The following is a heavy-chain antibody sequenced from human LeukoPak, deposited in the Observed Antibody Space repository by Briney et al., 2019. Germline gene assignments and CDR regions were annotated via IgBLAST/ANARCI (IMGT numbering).Heavy chain of an antibody. CDR1: GYTFTIYD. J-gene: IGHJ3*01. D-gene: IGHD2-2*01. CDR2: INTNSGAT. V-gene: IGHV1-2*02. CDR3: TKPQPGAFEV. Sequence: ASVKVSCKASGYTFTIYDINWVRQAPGQGLEWMGWINTNSGATNYAQNFQGRVNMTRDTSISTAYMELSSLRSDDTAFYYCTKPQPGAFEVWGQGTMVTVSS.